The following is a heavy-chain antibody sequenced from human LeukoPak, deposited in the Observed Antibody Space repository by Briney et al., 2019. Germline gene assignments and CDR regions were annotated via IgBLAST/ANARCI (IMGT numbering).Heavy chain of an antibody. CDR1: GFSFRSYA. Sequence: GGSLRLSCEGSGFSFRSYAMNWVRQAPGKGLGWVSTISASGVSAYYAVSVKGRFTISRDNSKNTLYMQMNSLRAEDTAVYYCAKGKVNHDGAFDLWGQGAMVTVSS. J-gene: IGHJ3*01. D-gene: IGHD1-14*01. CDR3: AKGKVNHDGAFDL. CDR2: ISASGVSA. V-gene: IGHV3-23*01.